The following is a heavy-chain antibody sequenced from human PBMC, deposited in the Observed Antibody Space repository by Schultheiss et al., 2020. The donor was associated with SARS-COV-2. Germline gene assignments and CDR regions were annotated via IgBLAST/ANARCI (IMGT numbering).Heavy chain of an antibody. J-gene: IGHJ4*02. V-gene: IGHV4-34*01. Sequence: SQTLSLTCAVYGGSFSGYYWSWIRQPPGKGLEWIGEINHSGSTNYNPSLKSRVTISVDTSKNQFSLKLSSVTAADTAVYYCARKAPLITMVGDFDYWGQGTLVTVSS. CDR2: INHSGST. CDR1: GGSFSGYY. CDR3: ARKAPLITMVGDFDY. D-gene: IGHD3-10*01.